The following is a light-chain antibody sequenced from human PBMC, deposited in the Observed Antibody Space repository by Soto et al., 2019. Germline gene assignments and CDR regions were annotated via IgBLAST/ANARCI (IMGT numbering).Light chain of an antibody. J-gene: IGLJ2*01. CDR1: SSDVGGYNY. CDR3: SSYTSSSLVV. Sequence: QSVLPQPASVSGSPGQSITISCTGTSSDVGGYNYVSWYQQHPGKAPKLMIYEVSNRPSGVSNRFSGSKSGNTASLTISGLQAEDEADYYCSSYTSSSLVVFGGGTKLTVL. CDR2: EVS. V-gene: IGLV2-14*01.